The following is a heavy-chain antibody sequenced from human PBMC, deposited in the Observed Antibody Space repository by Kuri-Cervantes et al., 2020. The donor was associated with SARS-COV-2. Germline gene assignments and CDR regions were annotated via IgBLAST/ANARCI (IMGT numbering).Heavy chain of an antibody. J-gene: IGHJ5*02. D-gene: IGHD3-10*01. V-gene: IGHV3-30*04. CDR3: ARAKGDLWFGKSYSWFDP. CDR1: GFNFNNFG. Sequence: GESLKISCEASGFNFNNFGMNWVRQAPGKGPEWVATISYEGSQQYYADSVKGRFSISRDSSRNTVFLQMNTLGPEDTAVYYCARAKGDLWFGKSYSWFDPWGQGILVTVSS. CDR2: ISYEGSQQ.